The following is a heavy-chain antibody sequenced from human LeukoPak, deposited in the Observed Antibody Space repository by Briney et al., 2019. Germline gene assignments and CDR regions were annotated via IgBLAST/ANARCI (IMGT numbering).Heavy chain of an antibody. CDR3: ARVHSSGWYAGHEDY. V-gene: IGHV3-23*01. CDR2: ISGSGGST. D-gene: IGHD6-19*01. J-gene: IGHJ4*02. Sequence: GGSLRLSCAASGFTFSSYAMSWVRQAPGKGLEWVSAISGSGGSTYYADSVKGRFTISRDNAKNSLYLQMNSLRAEDTAVYYCARVHSSGWYAGHEDYWGQGTLVTVSS. CDR1: GFTFSSYA.